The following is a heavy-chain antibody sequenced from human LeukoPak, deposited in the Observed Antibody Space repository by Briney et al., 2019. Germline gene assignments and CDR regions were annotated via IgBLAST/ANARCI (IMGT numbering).Heavy chain of an antibody. CDR1: GGSISGYY. Sequence: SETLSLTCTVSGGSISGYYWSWIRQPAGKGLEWIGRIYTSGSTNYNPSLKSRVTMSVDTSKNQFSLKLSSVTAADTAVYYCARSYVWGSYDWFDPWGQGTLVPVSS. D-gene: IGHD3-16*01. CDR3: ARSYVWGSYDWFDP. V-gene: IGHV4-4*07. CDR2: IYTSGST. J-gene: IGHJ5*02.